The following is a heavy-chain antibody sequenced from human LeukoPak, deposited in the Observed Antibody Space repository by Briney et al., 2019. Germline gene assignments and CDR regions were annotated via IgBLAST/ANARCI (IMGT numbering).Heavy chain of an antibody. CDR3: ARDGVYCTNLGKTVSPTPSCIDY. Sequence: PGGSLRLSCAASGFTFSSYSMNWVRQALGKGLEWVSSISSSSSYIYYADSVKGRFTISRDNAKNSLYLQMNSLRAEDTAVYYCARDGVYCTNLGKTVSPTPSCIDYWGQGTLVTVSS. V-gene: IGHV3-21*01. D-gene: IGHD2-8*01. J-gene: IGHJ4*02. CDR2: ISSSSSYI. CDR1: GFTFSSYS.